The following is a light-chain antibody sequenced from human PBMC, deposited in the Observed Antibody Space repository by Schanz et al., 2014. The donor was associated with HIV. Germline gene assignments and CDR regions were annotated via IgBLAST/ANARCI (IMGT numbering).Light chain of an antibody. CDR3: AAWDGGLNGRV. CDR1: SSNIGAGYA. Sequence: QSVLTQPPSLSGAPGQWVTVSCSGGSSNIGAGYAVHWHQQLPGTAPKLLIYGDNNRPSGVPDRFSGSKSGTSASLAISGLQSDDEADYYCAAWDGGLNGRVFGGGTKLTVL. V-gene: IGLV1-40*01. J-gene: IGLJ3*02. CDR2: GDN.